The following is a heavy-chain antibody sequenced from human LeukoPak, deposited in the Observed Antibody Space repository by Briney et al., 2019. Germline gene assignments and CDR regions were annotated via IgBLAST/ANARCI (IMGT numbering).Heavy chain of an antibody. J-gene: IGHJ4*02. CDR2: ISSSSTI. CDR1: GFQFSNYW. V-gene: IGHV3-48*01. CDR3: ARDGSYYYSYFDY. Sequence: GGSLRLSCAASGFQFSNYWMTWVRQAPGKGLKWVSYISSSSTIYYADSVKGRFTISRDNAKNSLYLQMNSLRAEDTAVYYCARDGSYYYSYFDYWGQGTLATVSS. D-gene: IGHD1-26*01.